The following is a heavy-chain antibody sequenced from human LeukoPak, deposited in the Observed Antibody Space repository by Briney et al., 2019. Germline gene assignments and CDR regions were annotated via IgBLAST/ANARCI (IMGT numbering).Heavy chain of an antibody. J-gene: IGHJ5*02. CDR2: IIPIFGTA. V-gene: IGHV1-69*06. CDR3: ARRGDWFDP. CDR1: GGTFSSYA. D-gene: IGHD3-16*01. Sequence: EASVKVSCKASGGTFSSYAISWARQAPGQGLEWMGGIIPIFGTANYAQKFQGRVTITADKSTSTAYMELSSLRSEDTAVYYCARRGDWFDPWGQGTLVTVSS.